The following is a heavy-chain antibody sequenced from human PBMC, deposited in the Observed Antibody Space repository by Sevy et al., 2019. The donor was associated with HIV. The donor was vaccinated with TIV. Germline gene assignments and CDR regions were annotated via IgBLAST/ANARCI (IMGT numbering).Heavy chain of an antibody. J-gene: IGHJ4*02. CDR2: IYYNGHI. CDR1: GGSITSLY. Sequence: SETLSLTCTVSGGSITSLYWNWIRQPPGKGLEWIANIYYNGHINYNPSLKSRVTLSLDTSKYQFSLRLSSVIAADTAMYYCAGENAWGRGYSWGQGTLVTVSS. D-gene: IGHD1-26*01. V-gene: IGHV4-59*08. CDR3: AGENAWGRGYS.